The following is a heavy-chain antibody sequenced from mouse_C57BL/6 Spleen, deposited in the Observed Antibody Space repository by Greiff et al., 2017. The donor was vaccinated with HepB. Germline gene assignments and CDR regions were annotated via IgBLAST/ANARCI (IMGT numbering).Heavy chain of an antibody. CDR2: INPNNGGT. CDR1: GYTFTDYY. J-gene: IGHJ2*01. Sequence: EVQLQQSGPELVKPGASVKISCKASGYTFTDYYMNWVKQSHGKSLEWIGDINPNNGGTSYNQKFKGKATLTVDKSSSTAYMELRSLTSEDSAVNYCAREGMIYFDYWGQGTTLTVSS. D-gene: IGHD2-4*01. CDR3: AREGMIYFDY. V-gene: IGHV1-26*01.